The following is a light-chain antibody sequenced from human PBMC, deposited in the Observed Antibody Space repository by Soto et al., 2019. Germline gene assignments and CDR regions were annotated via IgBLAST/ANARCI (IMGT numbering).Light chain of an antibody. V-gene: IGLV2-14*03. J-gene: IGLJ2*01. CDR3: SSYTSSSTLV. CDR1: SSDVGGYNS. Sequence: QSALTQPASVSGSPGQSITISCTGTSSDVGGYNSVSWYQQHPVKAPKLMIYDVSNRPSGVSNRFSGSKSGNTASLTSSGLQAEDEADYYCSSYTSSSTLVFGGGTKLTVL. CDR2: DVS.